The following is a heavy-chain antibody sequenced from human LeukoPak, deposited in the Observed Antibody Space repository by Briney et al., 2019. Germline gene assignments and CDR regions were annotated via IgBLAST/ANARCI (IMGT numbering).Heavy chain of an antibody. J-gene: IGHJ6*04. V-gene: IGHV3-20*04. CDR1: GFTFDDYG. Sequence: PGGSLRLSCAASGFTFDDYGMSWVRQAPGKGLEWVSGINWNGGSTGYAESVKGRFTISRDNAKNSLYLQMNSLRAEDTAVYYCAELGITMIGGVWGKGTTVTISS. CDR2: INWNGGST. CDR3: AELGITMIGGV. D-gene: IGHD3-10*02.